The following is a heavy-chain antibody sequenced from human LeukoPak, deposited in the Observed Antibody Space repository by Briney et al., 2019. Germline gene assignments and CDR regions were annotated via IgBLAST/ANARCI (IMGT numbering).Heavy chain of an antibody. J-gene: IGHJ4*02. Sequence: GGSLRLSCGASGFTFRSYGVHWVRQAPGKGLEWVAFIQKDGSNKYYGDSVKGRFTISRDNSKNTLYLQMNSLRAEDTAIYYCAKVVQYTASTGTGLDYWGQGTLVTVSS. V-gene: IGHV3-30*02. CDR2: IQKDGSNK. CDR3: AKVVQYTASTGTGLDY. D-gene: IGHD6-13*01. CDR1: GFTFRSYG.